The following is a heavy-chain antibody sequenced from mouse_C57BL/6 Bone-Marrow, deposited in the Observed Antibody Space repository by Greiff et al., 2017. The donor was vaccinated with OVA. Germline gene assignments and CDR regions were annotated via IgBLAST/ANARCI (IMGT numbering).Heavy chain of an antibody. Sequence: VKLQESGPELVKPGASVKISCKASGYSFTSYYIHWVKQRPGQGLEWIGWIYPGSGNTKYNEKFKGKATLTADTSSSTAYMQLSSLTSEDSAVYYCARLYDYDVMDYWGQGTSVTVSS. CDR1: GYSFTSYY. CDR2: IYPGSGNT. J-gene: IGHJ4*01. V-gene: IGHV1-66*01. D-gene: IGHD2-3*01. CDR3: ARLYDYDVMDY.